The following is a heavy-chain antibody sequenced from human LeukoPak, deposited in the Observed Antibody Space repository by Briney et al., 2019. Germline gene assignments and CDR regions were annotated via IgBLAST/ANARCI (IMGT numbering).Heavy chain of an antibody. CDR2: NSVSGGNT. CDR3: AKAHVGYCSGGSCGYFDY. Sequence: PGGSLRLSCAASGFSFSSYAMSWVRQAPGRGREWVSSNSVSGGNTYDADSVKGWFTISRDNSKNTLYLQVNSLRAEDTAVYYCAKAHVGYCSGGSCGYFDYWGQGTLVTVSS. CDR1: GFSFSSYA. V-gene: IGHV3-23*01. J-gene: IGHJ4*02. D-gene: IGHD2-15*01.